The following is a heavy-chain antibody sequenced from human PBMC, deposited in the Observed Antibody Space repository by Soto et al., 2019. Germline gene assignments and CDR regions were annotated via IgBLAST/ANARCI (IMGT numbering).Heavy chain of an antibody. J-gene: IGHJ4*02. CDR3: ARGAALAGKLDL. Sequence: GGSLRVSCEASGFTFTSDSMTWVRQAPGKGLEWVSSISSHGRDIFYADSVKGRFTISRDNAKDSLHLQMNSLTGEDSAVYYCARGAALAGKLDLWGQGTLVTVSS. CDR2: ISSHGRDI. CDR1: GFTFTSDS. D-gene: IGHD6-19*01. V-gene: IGHV3-21*06.